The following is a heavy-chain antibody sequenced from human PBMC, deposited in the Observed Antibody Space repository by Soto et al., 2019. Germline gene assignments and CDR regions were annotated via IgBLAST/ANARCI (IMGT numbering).Heavy chain of an antibody. CDR3: ARAGQQVAVFDY. D-gene: IGHD6-13*01. Sequence: QVHLVESGGGVVQAGRSLRLSCAASGFSFSAYSMHWVRQAPGKGLEWVAVISSDGSKTYYAGSLKGRFTVSRDNSKNILYLQMNSLRAEDTAVYYCARAGQQVAVFDYWGQGTEVTFSS. CDR2: ISSDGSKT. V-gene: IGHV3-30-3*01. CDR1: GFSFSAYS. J-gene: IGHJ4*02.